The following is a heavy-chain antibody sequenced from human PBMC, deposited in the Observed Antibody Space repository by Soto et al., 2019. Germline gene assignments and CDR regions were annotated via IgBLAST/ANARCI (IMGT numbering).Heavy chain of an antibody. V-gene: IGHV3-23*01. J-gene: IGHJ3*02. CDR1: GFPFSSYA. CDR2: ISGSGVLT. Sequence: EMQLLESGGGLVQPGGSLRLSCVASGFPFSSYAMSWVRQTPGQGLEWVPGISGSGVLTYYADSVKGRFTISRDNSNNTLSLQVHLRRVQDTAVYFCAKGGYYSVFDIWGQGTMVTVSA. CDR3: AKGGYYSVFDI. D-gene: IGHD3-16*01.